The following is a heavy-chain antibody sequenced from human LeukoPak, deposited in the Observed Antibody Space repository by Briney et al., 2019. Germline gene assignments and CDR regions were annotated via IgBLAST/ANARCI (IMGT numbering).Heavy chain of an antibody. CDR1: GDSFSMYA. CDR3: ARDQRSRGYCSSTSCPVDY. CDR2: IITIFGTT. D-gene: IGHD2-2*01. J-gene: IGHJ4*02. Sequence: ASVKVSCKASGDSFSMYAISWMRQAPGQGLEWMGGIITIFGTTDYAQSFQGRVTITADKSTSTAYMELSSLTSDDTAVYYCARDQRSRGYCSSTSCPVDYWGQGTLVTVSS. V-gene: IGHV1-69*06.